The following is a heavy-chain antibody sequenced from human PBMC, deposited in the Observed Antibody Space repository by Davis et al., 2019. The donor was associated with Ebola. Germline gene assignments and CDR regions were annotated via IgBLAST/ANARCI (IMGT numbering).Heavy chain of an antibody. Sequence: MPSETLSLTCAVYGGSFSGYYWSWIRQPPGKGLEWIGEINHSGSTNYNPSLKSRVTISVDTSKNQFSLKLSSVTAADTAIYYCAVYTVVVTDIRAEYFQHWGQGTLATVSS. J-gene: IGHJ1*01. D-gene: IGHD2-21*02. V-gene: IGHV4-34*01. CDR3: AVYTVVVTDIRAEYFQH. CDR2: INHSGST. CDR1: GGSFSGYY.